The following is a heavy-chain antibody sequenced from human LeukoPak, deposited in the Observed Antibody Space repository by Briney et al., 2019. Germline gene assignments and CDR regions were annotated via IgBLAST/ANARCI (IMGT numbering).Heavy chain of an antibody. CDR1: GYTLTELS. CDR3: ATTGGLVVAAEY. V-gene: IGHV1-24*01. D-gene: IGHD2-15*01. J-gene: IGHJ4*02. Sequence: ASVKVSCKVSGYTLTELSMHWVRQAPGKGVEWMGGFDPEDGETIYAQKFQGRVTMTEDTSTDTAYMELSSLRSGDTAVYYCATTGGLVVAAEYWGQGTLVTVSS. CDR2: FDPEDGET.